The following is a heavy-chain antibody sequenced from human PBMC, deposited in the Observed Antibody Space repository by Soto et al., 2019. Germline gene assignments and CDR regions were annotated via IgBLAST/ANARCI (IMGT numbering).Heavy chain of an antibody. V-gene: IGHV3-9*01. CDR1: GFTFDDYA. Sequence: EVQLVESGGGLVQPVRSLRLSCAASGFTFDDYAMHWVRQAPGKGLEWVSGISWNSGSIGYADSVKGRFTISRDNAKNSLYLQMNSLRAEDTALYYCAKDMAGSDYYYYYMDVWGKGTTVTVSS. J-gene: IGHJ6*03. D-gene: IGHD6-19*01. CDR3: AKDMAGSDYYYYYMDV. CDR2: ISWNSGSI.